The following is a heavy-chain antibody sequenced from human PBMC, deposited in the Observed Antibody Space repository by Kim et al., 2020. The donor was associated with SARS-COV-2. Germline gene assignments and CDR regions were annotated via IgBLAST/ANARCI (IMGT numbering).Heavy chain of an antibody. CDR2: MNPNSGNT. CDR1: GYTFTSYD. CDR3: AREEAAAGNQDQYYYYYYMDV. Sequence: ASVKVSCKASGYTFTSYDINWVRQATGQGLEWMGWMNPNSGNTGYAQKFQGRVTMTRNTSISTAYMELSSLRSEDTAVYYCAREEAAAGNQDQYYYYYYMDVWGKGTTVTVSS. V-gene: IGHV1-8*01. J-gene: IGHJ6*03. D-gene: IGHD6-13*01.